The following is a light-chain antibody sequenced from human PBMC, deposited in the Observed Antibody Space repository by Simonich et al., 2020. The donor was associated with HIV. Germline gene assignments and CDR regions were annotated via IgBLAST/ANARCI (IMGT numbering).Light chain of an antibody. J-gene: IGKJ4*01. V-gene: IGKV3-11*01. CDR1: QSVSSY. Sequence: EIVLTQSPATLSLSPGERATLSCMASQSVSSYLAWYQQKPGQAPSILIYDASNRATGIPARFIGSGSGTDFTLTISSLEPEDFAVYYCQQRSNWPLTFGGGTKVEIK. CDR2: DAS. CDR3: QQRSNWPLT.